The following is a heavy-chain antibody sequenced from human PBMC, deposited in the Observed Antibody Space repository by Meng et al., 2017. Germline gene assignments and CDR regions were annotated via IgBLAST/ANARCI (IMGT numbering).Heavy chain of an antibody. CDR1: GGCISSSDW. J-gene: IGHJ4*02. V-gene: IGHV4-4*03. Sequence: LAGQAPGLVRPPGPLPAHCAASGGCISSSDWWSCVRQPPGKGLEWIGEIYHSGSTNYNPSLKSRVTISVDKSKNQFSLKLSSVTAADTAVYYCARWSIYCSGGSCYSFDYWGQGTLVTVSS. CDR3: ARWSIYCSGGSCYSFDY. CDR2: IYHSGST. D-gene: IGHD2-15*01.